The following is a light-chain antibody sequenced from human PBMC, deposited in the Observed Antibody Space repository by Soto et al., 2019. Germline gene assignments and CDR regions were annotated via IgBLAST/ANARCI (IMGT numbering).Light chain of an antibody. CDR2: DAS. J-gene: IGKJ2*01. Sequence: EIVLTQSPATLSLSPGERATLSCRASKSVSSYLAWYQQKPGQAPRLLIYDASNRATGIPARFSGSGSVTDFTLTISSLEPEDCAVYYCQQRSNWPPYTFGQGTKLEIK. V-gene: IGKV3-11*01. CDR1: KSVSSY. CDR3: QQRSNWPPYT.